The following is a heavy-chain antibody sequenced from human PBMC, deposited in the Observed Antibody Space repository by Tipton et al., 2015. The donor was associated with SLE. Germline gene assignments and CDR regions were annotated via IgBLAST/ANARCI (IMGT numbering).Heavy chain of an antibody. CDR3: ATEKRGYSSGYLLYFDY. V-gene: IGHV4-61*01. J-gene: IGHJ4*02. D-gene: IGHD5-18*01. CDR1: GGSVSSGSYY. CDR2: IYYSGST. Sequence: TLSLTCTVSGGSVSSGSYYWSWIRQPPGKGLEWIGYIYYSGSTNYNPSLKSRVTISVDTSKNQFSLKLTSVTAADTAVYYCATEKRGYSSGYLLYFDYWGQGILVTVSS.